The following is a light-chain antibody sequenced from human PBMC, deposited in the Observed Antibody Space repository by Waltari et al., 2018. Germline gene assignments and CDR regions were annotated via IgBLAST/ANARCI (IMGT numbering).Light chain of an antibody. CDR1: RCDICAYKH. CDR3: NSFTTSATHV. J-gene: IGLJ1*01. CDR2: EVS. Sequence: QSAMPQPASVSVSPGPSIATSCTCTRCDICAYKHVYWYQQHPVQVPKLIIYEVSNLPSGVSTRFSGSKSGNTASLTISGLQAEDEADYYCNSFTTSATHVFGTGTKVSVL. V-gene: IGLV2-14*01.